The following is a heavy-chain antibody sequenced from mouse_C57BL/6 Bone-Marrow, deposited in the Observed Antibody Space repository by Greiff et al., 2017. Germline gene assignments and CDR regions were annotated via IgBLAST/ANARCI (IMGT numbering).Heavy chain of an antibody. CDR3: TTYYYGSSYVDYAMDY. J-gene: IGHJ4*01. D-gene: IGHD1-1*01. CDR2: IDPENGDT. V-gene: IGHV14-4*01. Sequence: EVQVVESGAELVRPGASVKLSCTASGFNIKDDYMHWVKQRPEQGLEWIGWIDPENGDTEYASKFQGKATITADTSSNTAYLQLSSLTSEDTAVYYCTTYYYGSSYVDYAMDYWGQGTSVTVSS. CDR1: GFNIKDDY.